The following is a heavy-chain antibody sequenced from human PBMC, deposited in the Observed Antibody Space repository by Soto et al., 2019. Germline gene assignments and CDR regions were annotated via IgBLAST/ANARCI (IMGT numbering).Heavy chain of an antibody. V-gene: IGHV1-69*06. Sequence: QVQLVQSGAEVKTPGSSLKVSCTVSGSRFSNYVTSWVRQAPGHGLEWLGRIIPIFNTTQYAQKFQGRVTITADKSTNTASLELSSLTSDDTAVYYCAREGRGKKAGYNGLVSLGYWGQGTLVTVSS. CDR1: GSRFSNYV. J-gene: IGHJ4*02. CDR3: AREGRGKKAGYNGLVSLGY. D-gene: IGHD2-2*02. CDR2: IIPIFNTT.